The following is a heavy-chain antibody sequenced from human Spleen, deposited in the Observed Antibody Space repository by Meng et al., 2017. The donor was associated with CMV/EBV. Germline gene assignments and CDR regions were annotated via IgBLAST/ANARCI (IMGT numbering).Heavy chain of an antibody. V-gene: IGHV4-34*01. J-gene: IGHJ4*02. CDR2: ITTSGNT. Sequence: PTGPFDGGSFRGYYWGLIRPPQGKGLEWIRAITTSGNTKYNPSLKSRLTISVDTSKKQFSLKLGSVTAADTALYYCARSSSWSHYDYWGQGTLVTVSS. CDR3: ARSSSWSHYDY. D-gene: IGHD6-13*01. CDR1: GGSFRGYY.